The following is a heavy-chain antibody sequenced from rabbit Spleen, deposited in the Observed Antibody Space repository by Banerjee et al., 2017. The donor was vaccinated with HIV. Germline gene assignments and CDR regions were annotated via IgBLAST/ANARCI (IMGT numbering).Heavy chain of an antibody. CDR2: IDVGKSGST. D-gene: IGHD4-2*01. V-gene: IGHV1S45*01. J-gene: IGHJ4*01. Sequence: QEQLKESGGGLVQPGGSLKLSCKASGFDFSTYYMNWVRQAPGKGLEWIACIDVGKSGSTYYASWAKGRFTISKTSSTTVTLQMTSLTAADTATYFCARDAAGREDFNLWGPGTLVTVS. CDR3: ARDAAGREDFNL. CDR1: GFDFSTYYM.